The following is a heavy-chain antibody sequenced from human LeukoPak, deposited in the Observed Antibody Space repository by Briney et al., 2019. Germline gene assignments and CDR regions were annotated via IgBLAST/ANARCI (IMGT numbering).Heavy chain of an antibody. CDR1: GGSISSYY. D-gene: IGHD6-6*01. CDR3: ASGGSYSSSLLGFDP. J-gene: IGHJ5*02. V-gene: IGHV4-59*08. Sequence: PSETLSLTCTVSGGSISSYYWSWIRQPPGKGLEWIGSIYHSGSTYYNPSLKSRVTISVDTSKNQFSLKLSSVTAADTAVYYCASGGSYSSSLLGFDPWGQGTLVTVSS. CDR2: IYHSGST.